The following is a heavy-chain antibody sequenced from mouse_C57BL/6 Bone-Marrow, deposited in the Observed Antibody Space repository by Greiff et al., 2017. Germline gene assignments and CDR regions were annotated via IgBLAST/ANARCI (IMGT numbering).Heavy chain of an antibody. CDR2: IRSKSNNYAT. D-gene: IGHD2-4*01. CDR3: VRRDYGY. V-gene: IGHV10-1*01. Sequence: EVKVVESGGGLVQPRGSLKFSCAASGFSFNTYAMNWVRQAPGKGLEWVARIRSKSNNYATYYADSVKDRFTISRDDSESMLYLQMNNLKTEDTAMYYRVRRDYGYWGQGTSVTVSS. J-gene: IGHJ4*01. CDR1: GFSFNTYA.